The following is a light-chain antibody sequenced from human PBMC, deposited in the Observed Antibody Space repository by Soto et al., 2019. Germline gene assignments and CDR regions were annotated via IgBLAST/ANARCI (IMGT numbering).Light chain of an antibody. J-gene: IGLJ1*01. V-gene: IGLV2-14*01. CDR1: SSDVGGYNF. CDR3: SSYTCSSTLV. CDR2: DVT. Sequence: QAVVTQPASVSGTPGQSITIACTGTSSDVGGYNFVSWYQQHPGKAPKLMIYDVTIRPSGVSSRFSGSKSGNTASLTISGLQAEDEADYYCSSYTCSSTLVFGTGTKLTVL.